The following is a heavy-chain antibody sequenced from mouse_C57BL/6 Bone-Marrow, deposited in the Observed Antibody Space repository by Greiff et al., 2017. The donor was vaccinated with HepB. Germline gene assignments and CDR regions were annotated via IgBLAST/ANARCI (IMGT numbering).Heavy chain of an antibody. Sequence: VQLKESGGDLVKPGGSLKLSCAASGFTFSSYGMSWVRQTPDKRLEWVATISSGGSYTYYPDSVKGRFTISRDNATNTLYLQMSSLKSEDTAMYYCARWYYGFDYWGQGTTLTVSS. CDR3: ARWYYGFDY. J-gene: IGHJ2*01. V-gene: IGHV5-6*01. CDR1: GFTFSSYG. CDR2: ISSGGSYT. D-gene: IGHD1-1*01.